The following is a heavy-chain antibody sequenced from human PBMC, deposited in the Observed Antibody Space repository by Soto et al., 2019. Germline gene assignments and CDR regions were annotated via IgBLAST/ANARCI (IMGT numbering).Heavy chain of an antibody. V-gene: IGHV1-18*01. CDR2: ISAYNGNT. CDR3: ARYEGYYYGSGSYYTTGTFDY. Sequence: QVQLVQSGAEVKKPGASVKVSCKASGYTFTSYGISWLRQAPGQGLEWMGWISAYNGNTNYAQKLQGRDTMTADTATSTAYMELRSLRSDATAVYYCARYEGYYYGSGSYYTTGTFDYWGQGTLVTVSS. D-gene: IGHD3-10*01. J-gene: IGHJ4*02. CDR1: GYTFTSYG.